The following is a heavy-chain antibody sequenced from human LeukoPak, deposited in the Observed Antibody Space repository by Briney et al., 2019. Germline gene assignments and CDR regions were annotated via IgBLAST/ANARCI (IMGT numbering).Heavy chain of an antibody. J-gene: IGHJ6*02. CDR3: ARDTSVTNWGSSAYYYYGMDV. Sequence: GGYLRLYCAASGFTFSSYAMQWVRQAPGKGLEGVAVISYDGSNKYYADSVKGRFTISRDNSKNTLYLQMNSLRAEDTAVYYCARDTSVTNWGSSAYYYYGMDVWGQGTTVTVSS. CDR2: ISYDGSNK. V-gene: IGHV3-30-3*01. D-gene: IGHD3-16*01. CDR1: GFTFSSYA.